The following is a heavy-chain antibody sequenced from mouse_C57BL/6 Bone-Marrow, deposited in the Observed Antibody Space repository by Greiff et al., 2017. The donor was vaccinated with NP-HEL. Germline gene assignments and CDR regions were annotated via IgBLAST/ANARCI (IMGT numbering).Heavy chain of an antibody. D-gene: IGHD2-1*01. CDR1: GFTFSDYY. CDR2: ISNGGGST. Sequence: EVQLVESGGGLVQPGGSLKLSCAASGFTFSDYYMYWVRQTPEKRLEWVAYISNGGGSTYYPDTVKGRFTISRDNAKNTLYLQMSRLKSEDTAMYYCARQGYYGNSMFAYWGQGTLVTVSA. V-gene: IGHV5-12*01. J-gene: IGHJ3*01. CDR3: ARQGYYGNSMFAY.